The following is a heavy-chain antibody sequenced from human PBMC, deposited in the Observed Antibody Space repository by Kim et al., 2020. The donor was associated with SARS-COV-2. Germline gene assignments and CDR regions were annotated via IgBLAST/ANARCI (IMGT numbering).Heavy chain of an antibody. J-gene: IGHJ6*02. CDR3: ARVGWPDPFYYYYGMDV. CDR1: GYTFTSYG. CDR2: ISAYNGNT. D-gene: IGHD2-15*01. Sequence: ASVKVSCKASGYTFTSYGISWVRQAPGQGLEWMGWISAYNGNTNYAQKLQGRVTMTTDTSTSTAYMELRSLRSDDTAVYYCARVGWPDPFYYYYGMDVWGQGTTVTVSS. V-gene: IGHV1-18*01.